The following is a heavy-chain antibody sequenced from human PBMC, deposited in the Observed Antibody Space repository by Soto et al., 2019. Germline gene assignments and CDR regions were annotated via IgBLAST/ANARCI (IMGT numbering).Heavy chain of an antibody. J-gene: IGHJ3*02. CDR2: ISGSGGST. CDR3: AKDRVVVAAEIEDAFDI. D-gene: IGHD2-15*01. CDR1: GFTFSSYA. Sequence: GGSLRLSCAASGFTFSSYAMSWVRQAPGKGLEWVSAISGSGGSTYYADSVKGRFTISRDNSKNTLYLQMNSLRAEDTAVYYCAKDRVVVAAEIEDAFDIRGQRTTVTVSS. V-gene: IGHV3-23*01.